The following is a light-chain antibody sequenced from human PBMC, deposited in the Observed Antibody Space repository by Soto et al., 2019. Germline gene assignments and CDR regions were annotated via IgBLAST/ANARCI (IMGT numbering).Light chain of an antibody. CDR1: QSVSSY. J-gene: IGKJ3*01. V-gene: IGKV3-11*01. CDR2: DAS. Sequence: EIVLTQSPATLSLSPGERATLSCRASQSVSSYIAWYQQKPGQAPRLLIYDASNRATGIPAMFSGIGSGTAFTLTISSLEPEDFAVYYCQQRSNWSRTFGPGPKVYIK. CDR3: QQRSNWSRT.